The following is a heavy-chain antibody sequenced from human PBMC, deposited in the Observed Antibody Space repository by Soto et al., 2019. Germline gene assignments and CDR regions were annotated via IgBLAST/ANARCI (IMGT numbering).Heavy chain of an antibody. Sequence: ASVKVSCKASGYTFTSYAMHWVRQAPGQRLEWMGWINAGNGNTKYSQKFQGRVTITRDTSASTAYMELSSLRSEDTAVYYCASNGPSMVRGVILDYYYYYMDVWGKGTTVTVSS. CDR2: INAGNGNT. CDR1: GYTFTSYA. D-gene: IGHD3-10*01. CDR3: ASNGPSMVRGVILDYYYYYMDV. J-gene: IGHJ6*03. V-gene: IGHV1-3*01.